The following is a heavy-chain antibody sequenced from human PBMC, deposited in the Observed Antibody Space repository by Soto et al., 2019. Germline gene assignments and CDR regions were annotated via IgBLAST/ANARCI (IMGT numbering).Heavy chain of an antibody. V-gene: IGHV3-30*18. J-gene: IGHJ4*02. Sequence: QVQLVESGGGVVQPGRSLRLSCAASGFTFSSYGMHWFRQAPGKGLEWVAVISYDGSNKYYADSVKGRFTISRDNSKNALYLQMNSLRAEDTAVYYSAKSDWLVQALDYWGQGTLVTVSS. CDR1: GFTFSSYG. CDR2: ISYDGSNK. D-gene: IGHD6-19*01. CDR3: AKSDWLVQALDY.